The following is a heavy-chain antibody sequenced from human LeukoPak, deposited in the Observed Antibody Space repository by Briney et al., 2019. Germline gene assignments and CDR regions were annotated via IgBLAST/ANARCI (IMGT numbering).Heavy chain of an antibody. D-gene: IGHD2-2*01. Sequence: GGSLRLSCAASGFTFSTYGMHWVRQAPGKGLDWVAFIRYDGSNKYYADSVKGRFTISRDNSKNTVYLQMNSLRAEDTAVYYCAAPGVPAATYYFDYWGQGTLVTVPS. CDR1: GFTFSTYG. V-gene: IGHV3-30*02. J-gene: IGHJ4*02. CDR3: AAPGVPAATYYFDY. CDR2: IRYDGSNK.